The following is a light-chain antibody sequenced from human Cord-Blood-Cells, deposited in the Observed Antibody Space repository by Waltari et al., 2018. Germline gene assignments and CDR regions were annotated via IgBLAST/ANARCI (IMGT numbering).Light chain of an antibody. J-gene: IGLJ2*01. CDR3: CSYAGSSTFVV. CDR2: EGS. Sequence: QSALTQPASVSGSPGQSITISCTGTSSDVGSYNLVSWYQQHPGNAPKLMIYEGSKLPSGVSKRFSGSKSGNTASLTISGLQAEDEADYYCCSYAGSSTFVVFGGGTKLTVL. CDR1: SSDVGSYNL. V-gene: IGLV2-23*03.